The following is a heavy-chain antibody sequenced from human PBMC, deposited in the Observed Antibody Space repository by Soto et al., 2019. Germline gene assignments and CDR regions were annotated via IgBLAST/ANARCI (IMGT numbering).Heavy chain of an antibody. V-gene: IGHV3-21*01. D-gene: IGHD4-4*01. Sequence: GGSLRLSCAASGFIFSTNSMHWVRQAPGKGLEWVSSISGSLGYVHYADSVKGRFTVSRDNIGTSLYLQMNSLRAEDTAVYYCAREGGHNYTEYNLDNWGLGTLVTVSS. CDR1: GFIFSTNS. CDR3: AREGGHNYTEYNLDN. CDR2: ISGSLGYV. J-gene: IGHJ4*02.